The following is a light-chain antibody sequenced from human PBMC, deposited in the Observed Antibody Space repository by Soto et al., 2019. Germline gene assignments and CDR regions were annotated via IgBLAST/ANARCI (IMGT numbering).Light chain of an antibody. CDR2: AAS. J-gene: IGKJ1*01. CDR1: QDIGRR. CDR3: LQVYSFPRT. Sequence: DIQMNQSPSSASASIGDRVTITCRASQDIGRRLAWFQQKPGKAPKYLIQAASSLQGGVPSTFSGSGSGTDFTLTINTLHPEDFATYYCLQVYSFPRTFGQGTKVDIK. V-gene: IGKV1-12*01.